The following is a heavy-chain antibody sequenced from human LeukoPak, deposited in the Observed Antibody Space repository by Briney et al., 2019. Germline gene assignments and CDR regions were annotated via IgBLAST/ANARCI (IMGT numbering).Heavy chain of an antibody. J-gene: IGHJ4*02. CDR2: IIPIFGTA. Sequence: SVKVSCMASRGTFSSYAISWVRQAPGQGLEWMGRIIPIFGTANYAQKFQGRVTITADKSTSTAYMELSSLRSEDTAVYYCARDRFRVGPRGYWAQGTLVTVSS. CDR3: ARDRFRVGPRGY. V-gene: IGHV1-69*06. CDR1: RGTFSSYA. D-gene: IGHD3-16*01.